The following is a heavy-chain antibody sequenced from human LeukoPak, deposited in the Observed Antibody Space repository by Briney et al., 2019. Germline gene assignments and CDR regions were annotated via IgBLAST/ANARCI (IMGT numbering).Heavy chain of an antibody. D-gene: IGHD3-10*01. CDR2: ISASDGTT. V-gene: IGHV3-23*01. CDR1: GFTFSHYA. J-gene: IGHJ4*02. CDR3: AKGPRTVRFGDRHKGIFDY. Sequence: PGGSLGLSCAVSGFTFSHYAMSWVRQAPGKGLEWVSAISASDGTTNYADSVKGRFTISRDNSKNTLYLQTNSLRAEDTAVYYCAKGPRTVRFGDRHKGIFDYWGQGTLVTVSS.